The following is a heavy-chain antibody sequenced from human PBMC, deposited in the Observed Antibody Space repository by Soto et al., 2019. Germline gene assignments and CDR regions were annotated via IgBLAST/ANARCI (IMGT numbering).Heavy chain of an antibody. J-gene: IGHJ3*01. Sequence: EVQLVESGGGLIQPGGSLRLSCEASGFTFSSNDMNWVRQAPGKGLEWVSLIWTSGSTAYADSVKGRFTISRDNSKSALYLHMSSLRAEDTAVYYCATRPVVRGAPWGQGTMVTVSS. CDR3: ATRPVVRGAP. D-gene: IGHD2-2*01. CDR1: GFTFSSND. CDR2: IWTSGST. V-gene: IGHV3-53*01.